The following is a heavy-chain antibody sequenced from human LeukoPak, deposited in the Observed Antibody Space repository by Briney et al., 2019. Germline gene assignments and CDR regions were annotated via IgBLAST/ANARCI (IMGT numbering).Heavy chain of an antibody. J-gene: IGHJ3*02. CDR3: ARYEDRSGYYGAFDI. D-gene: IGHD3-22*01. CDR2: INSDGSST. V-gene: IGHV3-74*01. Sequence: GGPLRHSCSASGFHFSGYWVNSVSQAPGKGLAWVSCINSDGSSTSYADSVKSRLTISSDNAENTLYMQMNSLRAEDTAAYYCARYEDRSGYYGAFDIWSQGTMVTVSS. CDR1: GFHFSGYW.